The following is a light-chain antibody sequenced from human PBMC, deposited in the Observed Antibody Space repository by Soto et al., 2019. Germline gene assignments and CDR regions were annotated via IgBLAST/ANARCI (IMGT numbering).Light chain of an antibody. J-gene: IGKJ5*01. V-gene: IGKV3-15*01. Sequence: EIVMTQSPATLSVSPGERAILSRRASQSVSTNLGWYQQKPGQAPRLLIFGASTRATGIPARFSGSGSGTEFTLTISSLQSEDSAVYYCQQYNNWPPFTFGQGTRLEIK. CDR3: QQYNNWPPFT. CDR2: GAS. CDR1: QSVSTN.